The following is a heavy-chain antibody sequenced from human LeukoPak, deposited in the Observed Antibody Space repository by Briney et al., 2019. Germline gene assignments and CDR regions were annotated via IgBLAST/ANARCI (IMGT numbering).Heavy chain of an antibody. Sequence: GRSLRLSCAASGFTFSSYAMHWVRQAPGKGLEWVAVISYDGSNKYYADSVKGRFTISRDNSKNTLYLQMSSLRAEDTAIYYCAKDRFTRIGAAGYFDSWGQGTLVTVSS. CDR1: GFTFSSYA. CDR3: AKDRFTRIGAAGYFDS. CDR2: ISYDGSNK. J-gene: IGHJ4*02. D-gene: IGHD6-13*01. V-gene: IGHV3-30-3*01.